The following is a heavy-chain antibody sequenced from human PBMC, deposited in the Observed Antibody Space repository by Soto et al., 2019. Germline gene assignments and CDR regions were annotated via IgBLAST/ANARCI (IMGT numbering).Heavy chain of an antibody. CDR1: GYTFTSYA. CDR2: INAGNGNT. Sequence: ASVKVSCKASGYTFTSYAMHWVRQAPGQRLEWMGWINAGNGNTKYSQKFQGRVTITRDTSASTAYMELSSLRSEDTAVYYCAREADYYDSSAYSRDAFDIWGQGTMVTVS. CDR3: AREADYYDSSAYSRDAFDI. D-gene: IGHD3-22*01. J-gene: IGHJ3*02. V-gene: IGHV1-3*01.